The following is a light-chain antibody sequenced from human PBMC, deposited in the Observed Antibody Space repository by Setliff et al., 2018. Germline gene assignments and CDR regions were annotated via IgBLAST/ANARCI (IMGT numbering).Light chain of an antibody. Sequence: QSALTQPASVSGSPGQSITISCTGTSSDVGGYNYVSWYQQHPGKAPKLMIYDVSRRPSGVSNRFSGSKSGNTASLTISGLQAEDEADYYCSSYAGSNNPYVFGTGTKGTV. CDR1: SSDVGGYNY. CDR3: SSYAGSNNPYV. CDR2: DVS. V-gene: IGLV2-14*01. J-gene: IGLJ1*01.